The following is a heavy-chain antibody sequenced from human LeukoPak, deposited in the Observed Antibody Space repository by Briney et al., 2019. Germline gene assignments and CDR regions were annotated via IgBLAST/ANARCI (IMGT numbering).Heavy chain of an antibody. CDR2: ISNSSSLI. CDR1: GFTFSSNA. D-gene: IGHD3-16*01. V-gene: IGHV3-48*04. CDR3: ARGGMASPDY. Sequence: PGGSLRLSCAASGFTFSSNAMHWVRQAPGKGLEWLSYISNSSSLIYYADSVKGRFTISRDNAENSLHLQMNSLRVEDTAIYYCARGGMASPDYWDQGTLVSVSS. J-gene: IGHJ4*02.